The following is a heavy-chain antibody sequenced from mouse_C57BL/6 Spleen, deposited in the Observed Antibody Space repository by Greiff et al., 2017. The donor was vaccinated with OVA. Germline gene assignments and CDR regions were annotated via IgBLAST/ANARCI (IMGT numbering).Heavy chain of an antibody. J-gene: IGHJ3*01. CDR1: GYTFTSYW. D-gene: IGHD2-1*01. Sequence: QVQLQQPGAELVKPGASVKMSCKASGYTFTSYWVTWVKQRPGQGLEWIGDIYPGSGSTNYNEKFKSKATLTVDTSPSTAYMQLSSLTSEDSAVYYCARETGNSFAYWGQGTLVTVSA. CDR2: IYPGSGST. CDR3: ARETGNSFAY. V-gene: IGHV1-55*01.